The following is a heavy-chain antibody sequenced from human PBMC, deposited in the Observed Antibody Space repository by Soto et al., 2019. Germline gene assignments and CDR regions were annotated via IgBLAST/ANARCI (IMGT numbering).Heavy chain of an antibody. CDR3: ARAKAYCGRTNCFPFDH. CDR2: IYHSGNT. CDR1: GDSINSENW. Sequence: SDTLSLTCAVSGDSINSENWWSWVRQPPGKGLEWIGEIYHSGNTNYNPSLRSRLTISVDKSKNQFSLKLTAVTAADTAVYYCARAKAYCGRTNCFPFDHWGQGTLVTVSS. D-gene: IGHD2-21*01. V-gene: IGHV4-4*02. J-gene: IGHJ4*02.